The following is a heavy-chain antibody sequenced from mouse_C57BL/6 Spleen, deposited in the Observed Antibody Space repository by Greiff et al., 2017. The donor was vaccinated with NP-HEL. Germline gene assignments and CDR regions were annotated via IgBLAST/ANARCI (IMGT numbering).Heavy chain of an antibody. J-gene: IGHJ3*01. CDR3: ARHLYDGFAY. Sequence: QVQLQQPGAELVKPGASVKLSCKASGYTFTSYWMQWVKQRPGQGLEWIGEIDPSDSYTNYNQKFKGKATLTVDTSSSTAYMQLSSLTSEDSAVYYCARHLYDGFAYWGQGTLVTVSA. CDR1: GYTFTSYW. D-gene: IGHD2-12*01. V-gene: IGHV1-50*01. CDR2: IDPSDSYT.